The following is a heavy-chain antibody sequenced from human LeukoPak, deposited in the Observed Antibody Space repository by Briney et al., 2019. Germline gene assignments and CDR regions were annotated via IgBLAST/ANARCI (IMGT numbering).Heavy chain of an antibody. V-gene: IGHV1-24*01. J-gene: IGHJ4*02. CDR1: AYTLSKIS. Sequence: EASVKVSCKVSAYTLSKISMHWVRQPAGEGSEWMGGFDPEDGETIYARKFQGRVTMTEGTATDTAYMERSSLRSEDTAVYYCAILPLWFRGGDYWSQGALVTVSS. D-gene: IGHD3-10*01. CDR3: AILPLWFRGGDY. CDR2: FDPEDGET.